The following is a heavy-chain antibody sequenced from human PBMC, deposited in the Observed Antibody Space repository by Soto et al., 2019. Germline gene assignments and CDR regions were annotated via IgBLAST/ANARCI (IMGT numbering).Heavy chain of an antibody. Sequence: ASVKVSCKVSGYTLTELSMHWVRQAPGKGLEWMGGFDPEDGETIYAQKFQGRVTMTEDTSTDTAYMELSSLRSEDTAVYYCATSGREVRGGKGYYYYGMXVWSQGTTVTVSS. CDR2: FDPEDGET. D-gene: IGHD3-10*01. CDR1: GYTLTELS. J-gene: IGHJ6*02. CDR3: ATSGREVRGGKGYYYYGMXV. V-gene: IGHV1-24*01.